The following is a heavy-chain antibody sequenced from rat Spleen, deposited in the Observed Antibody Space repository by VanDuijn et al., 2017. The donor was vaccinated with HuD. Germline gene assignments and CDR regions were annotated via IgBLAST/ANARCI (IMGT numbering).Heavy chain of an antibody. Sequence: EVQLVESGGGLVQPGRSLKLSCAASGFTFNNYWMTWIRQAPGKGLEWVASITNTGGSTYYRDSMKGRFTVSRDNAKSTLYLQMDSLRSEDTATYYCARRASYDGYSNYFDYWGQGVMVTVYS. CDR1: GFTFNNYW. V-gene: IGHV5-31*01. D-gene: IGHD1-12*03. CDR2: ITNTGGST. CDR3: ARRASYDGYSNYFDY. J-gene: IGHJ2*01.